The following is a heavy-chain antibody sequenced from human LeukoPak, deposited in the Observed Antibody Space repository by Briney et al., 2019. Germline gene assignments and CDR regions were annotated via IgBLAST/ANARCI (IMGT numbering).Heavy chain of an antibody. V-gene: IGHV3-15*01. CDR1: GFTFSDHY. CDR3: TTDPTPYGSGSPQFDW. J-gene: IGHJ4*02. CDR2: IKSKTDGGTT. D-gene: IGHD3-10*01. Sequence: NSGGSLRLSCAASGFTFSDHYMDWVRQAPGKGLEWVGRIKSKTDGGTTDYAAPVKGRFTISRDDSKNTLYLQMNSLKTGDTAVYYCTTDPTPYGSGSPQFDWWGQGTLVTVSS.